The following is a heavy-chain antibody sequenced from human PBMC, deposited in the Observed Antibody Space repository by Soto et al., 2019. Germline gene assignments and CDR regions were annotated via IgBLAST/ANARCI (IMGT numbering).Heavy chain of an antibody. Sequence: QVQLVESGGGVVQPGRSLRLSCAASGFTFSGYAMHWVRQAPGKGLEWVAVISYDGSSNYYADSVTGRFTISRDNSKNTLYLQMNSLRAEDTAVYFCARDTWIVATTRPSYYGMDVWGQGTTVTVSS. V-gene: IGHV3-30-3*01. CDR2: ISYDGSSN. CDR3: ARDTWIVATTRPSYYGMDV. D-gene: IGHD5-12*01. CDR1: GFTFSGYA. J-gene: IGHJ6*02.